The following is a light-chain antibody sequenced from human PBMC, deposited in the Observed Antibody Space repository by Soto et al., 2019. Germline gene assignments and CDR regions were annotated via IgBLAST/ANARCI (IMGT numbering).Light chain of an antibody. CDR3: QQYYSYPGT. Sequence: AIRMTQSPSSLSASTGDRVTITCRASQGISSYLAWYQQKPGKAPKLLIYAASTLQSGVPSRFSGSGFGTYFTLTISCLQSEDFATYYCQQYYSYPGTFGPGTKVDIK. V-gene: IGKV1-8*01. CDR1: QGISSY. CDR2: AAS. J-gene: IGKJ3*01.